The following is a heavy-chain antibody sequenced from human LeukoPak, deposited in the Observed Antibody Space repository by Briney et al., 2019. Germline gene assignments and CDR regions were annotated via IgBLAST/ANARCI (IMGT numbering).Heavy chain of an antibody. D-gene: IGHD6-6*01. CDR2: FDPEDGET. Sequence: EASVKVSCKVSGYTLTELSMHWVRQAPGKGLEWMGGFDPEDGETIYAQKFQGRVTMTEDTSTDTAYMELSSLRSEDTAVYYCARARLYSSSSGDAFDIWGQGTMVTVSS. CDR3: ARARLYSSSSGDAFDI. J-gene: IGHJ3*02. V-gene: IGHV1-24*01. CDR1: GYTLTELS.